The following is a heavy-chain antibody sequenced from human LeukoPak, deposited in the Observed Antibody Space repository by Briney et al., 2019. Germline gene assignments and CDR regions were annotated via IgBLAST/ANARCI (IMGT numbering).Heavy chain of an antibody. CDR2: IYYSGST. J-gene: IGHJ4*02. V-gene: IGHV4-59*01. CDR1: GGSISSYY. CDR3: ASLPRNWRAEPFDY. Sequence: PSETLSLTCTVSGGSISSYYWSWIRQPPGKGLEWIGYIYYSGSTNYNPSLKSRVTISVDTSKNQFSLKLSSVTAADTAVYYCASLPRNWRAEPFDYWGQGTLVTVSS. D-gene: IGHD1-1*01.